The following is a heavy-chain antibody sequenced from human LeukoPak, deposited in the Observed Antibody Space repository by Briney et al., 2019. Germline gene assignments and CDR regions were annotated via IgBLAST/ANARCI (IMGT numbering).Heavy chain of an antibody. CDR2: IWYDGSNK. Sequence: PGGSLRLSCAASGFTFSSYGMHWVRQAPGKGLEWVAVIWYDGSNKYYADSVKGRFTISGDNSKNTLYLQMNSLRAEDTAVYYCARVGQVVPAAMLGWFGPWGQGTLVTVSS. D-gene: IGHD2-2*01. J-gene: IGHJ5*02. CDR3: ARVGQVVPAAMLGWFGP. CDR1: GFTFSSYG. V-gene: IGHV3-33*01.